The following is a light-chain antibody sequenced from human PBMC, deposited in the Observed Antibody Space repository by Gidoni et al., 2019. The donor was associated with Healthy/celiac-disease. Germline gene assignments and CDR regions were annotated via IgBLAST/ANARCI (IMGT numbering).Light chain of an antibody. Sequence: ELVFTQAPGPPSFTPGERATPTCRASQSVSSSYLAWYQQKPGQAPRLLIYGASSRATGIPDRFSGSGSGTDFTLTISRLEPEDFAVYYCQQYDSSPLTFGGGTKVEIK. CDR2: GAS. CDR1: QSVSSSY. J-gene: IGKJ4*01. V-gene: IGKV3-20*01. CDR3: QQYDSSPLT.